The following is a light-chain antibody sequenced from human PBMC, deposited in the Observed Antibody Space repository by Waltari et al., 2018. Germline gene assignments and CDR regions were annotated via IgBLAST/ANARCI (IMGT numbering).Light chain of an antibody. CDR2: DAS. Sequence: DIQLTQSQPSLSASVGDRVTITCQASQDIGNYLNWFQQKPGKAPNLLIYDASNLETGVPSRFSGSGSGTLFTFTISSLQPEDIATYYCQQYDNVVLLAFGGGTKVNIK. CDR3: QQYDNVVLLA. CDR1: QDIGNY. J-gene: IGKJ4*01. V-gene: IGKV1-33*01.